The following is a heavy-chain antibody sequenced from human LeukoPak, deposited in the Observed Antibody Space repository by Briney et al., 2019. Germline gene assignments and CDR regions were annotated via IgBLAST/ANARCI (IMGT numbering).Heavy chain of an antibody. J-gene: IGHJ4*02. Sequence: SETLSLTCTVSGRSISSGGYYWSWLRQHPGKGLEWIGYIYYSGSTYYNPSLKSRVTISVDTSKNQFSLKLSSVTAADTAVYYCARYSGWYDYWGQGTLVTVSS. CDR1: GRSISSGGYY. CDR3: ARYSGWYDY. V-gene: IGHV4-31*03. CDR2: IYYSGST. D-gene: IGHD6-19*01.